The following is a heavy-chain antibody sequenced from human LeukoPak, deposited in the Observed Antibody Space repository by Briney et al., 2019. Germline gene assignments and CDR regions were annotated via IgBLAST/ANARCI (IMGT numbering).Heavy chain of an antibody. CDR2: INTNTENP. CDR1: GYTFTSYA. D-gene: IGHD3-10*01. J-gene: IGHJ3*02. V-gene: IGHV7-4-1*02. CDR3: ARALRGGAFDI. Sequence: ASVKVSCKASGYTFTSYAMNWVRQAPGQGLEWMGWINTNTENPTYAQGFTGRFVFSLDASVSTAYLQISSLKAEDTAVYFCARALRGGAFDIWGQGTMVTVSS.